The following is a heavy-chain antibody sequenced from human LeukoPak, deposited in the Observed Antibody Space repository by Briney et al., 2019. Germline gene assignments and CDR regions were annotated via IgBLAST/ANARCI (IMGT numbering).Heavy chain of an antibody. CDR2: ISYDGSNK. CDR3: ARAPEGLRFLEWLFNWFDP. V-gene: IGHV3-30-3*01. D-gene: IGHD3-3*01. J-gene: IGHJ5*02. CDR1: GFTFSSYA. Sequence: PGGSLRLSCAASGFTFSSYAMHWVRQAPGKGLEWVAVISYDGSNKYYADSVKGRFTISRDNSKNTLYLQMNSLRAEDTAVYYCARAPEGLRFLEWLFNWFDPWGQGTLVTVSS.